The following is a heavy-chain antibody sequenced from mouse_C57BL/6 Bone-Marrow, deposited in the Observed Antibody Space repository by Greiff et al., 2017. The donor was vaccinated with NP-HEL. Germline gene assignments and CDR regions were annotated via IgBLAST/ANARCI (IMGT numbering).Heavy chain of an antibody. D-gene: IGHD2-5*01. CDR3: ASNAYYSNLYAMDY. V-gene: IGHV1-37*01. J-gene: IGHJ4*01. CDR1: GYSFTGYF. Sequence: EVQLQQSGPELVKPGASVKLSCKASGYSFTGYFMNWVKQSHGKSLEWIGRINPYNGDNCYNQKFKGKATLTVEKSSSTAHMERLSLTSEDFAVYYFASNAYYSNLYAMDYWGQGTSVTVSS. CDR2: INPYNGDN.